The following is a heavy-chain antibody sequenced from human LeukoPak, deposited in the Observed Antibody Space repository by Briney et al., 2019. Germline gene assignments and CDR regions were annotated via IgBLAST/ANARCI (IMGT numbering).Heavy chain of an antibody. J-gene: IGHJ3*01. CDR3: ARDRAYSSGRDDTFDL. CDR2: INPNSGGT. CDR1: GYTFTGYY. V-gene: IGHV1-2*02. D-gene: IGHD3-22*01. Sequence: ASVKVSCKASGYTFTGYYMHWVRQAPGQGLEWMGWINPNSGGTNCAQKFQGRVTMTRDTSISTAYMELSRLRFDDTAVYYCARDRAYSSGRDDTFDLWGQGTMVIVSS.